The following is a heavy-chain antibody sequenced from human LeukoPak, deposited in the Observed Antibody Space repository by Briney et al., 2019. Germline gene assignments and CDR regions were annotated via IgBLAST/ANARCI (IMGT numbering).Heavy chain of an antibody. V-gene: IGHV1/OR15-1*04. CDR3: AREGRPYAMDV. CDR2: INPVNGGS. J-gene: IGHJ6*02. D-gene: IGHD6-25*01. Sequence: ASVKVSCKASGYIFTAYFLHWVRQAPGQGPEWMGWINPVNGGSEYAQKFQGRVNMTRDTSTSTVYMELSSLKSEDTAIYYCAREGRPYAMDVWGQGTTVTVSS. CDR1: GYIFTAYF.